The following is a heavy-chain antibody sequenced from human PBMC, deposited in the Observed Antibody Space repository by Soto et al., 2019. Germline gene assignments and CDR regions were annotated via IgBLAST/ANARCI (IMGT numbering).Heavy chain of an antibody. Sequence: ASVKVSCKASGYTFTGYYMHWVRQAPGQGLEWMGWINPNSGGTNYAQKFQGRVAMTRDTSISTAYMELSSLTSDDTAVYYCARAHNSGDVDYWGQGTLVTVSS. V-gene: IGHV1-2*02. CDR2: INPNSGGT. J-gene: IGHJ4*02. D-gene: IGHD4-17*01. CDR3: ARAHNSGDVDY. CDR1: GYTFTGYY.